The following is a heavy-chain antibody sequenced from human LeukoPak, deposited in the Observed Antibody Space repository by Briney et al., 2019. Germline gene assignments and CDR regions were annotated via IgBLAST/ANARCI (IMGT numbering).Heavy chain of an antibody. CDR1: GGSISSYY. J-gene: IGHJ4*02. V-gene: IGHV4-59*12. CDR3: ASGGPGGVQPFDY. D-gene: IGHD3-16*01. Sequence: KPSETLSLTCTVSGGSISSYYWSWIRQPPGKGLEWIGYIYYSGSTNYNPSLKSRVTISVDTSKDQFSLKLSSVTAADTAVYYCASGGPGGVQPFDYWGQGTLVTVSS. CDR2: IYYSGST.